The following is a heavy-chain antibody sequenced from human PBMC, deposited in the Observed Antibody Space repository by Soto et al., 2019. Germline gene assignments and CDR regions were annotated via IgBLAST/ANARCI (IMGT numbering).Heavy chain of an antibody. J-gene: IGHJ5*02. CDR1: GYSISSGYH. CDR3: ARQDRVVAEGRWFDP. Sequence: ASETLSLTCTVSGYSISSGYHWAWIRQPPGKGLEWLGSVHYSGNTYYNPSLKSRLTISVDKSKNQFSLNLSSVTAADTAVYYCARQDRVVAEGRWFDPWGQGTLVTSPQ. CDR2: VHYSGNT. V-gene: IGHV4-38-2*02. D-gene: IGHD2-15*01.